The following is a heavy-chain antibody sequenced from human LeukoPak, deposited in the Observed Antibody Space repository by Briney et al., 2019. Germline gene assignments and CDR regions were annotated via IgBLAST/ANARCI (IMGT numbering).Heavy chain of an antibody. J-gene: IGHJ4*02. CDR1: GFTFSSYS. CDR3: ARDGSSGWTYYFDY. Sequence: GGSLRLSCAASGFTFSSYSMNWVRQAPGKGLEWVSSISSSSSYIYYAHSVKGRFTISRDNAKNSLYLQMNSLRAEDTAVYYCARDGSSGWTYYFDYWGQGTLVTVSS. D-gene: IGHD6-19*01. CDR2: ISSSSSYI. V-gene: IGHV3-21*01.